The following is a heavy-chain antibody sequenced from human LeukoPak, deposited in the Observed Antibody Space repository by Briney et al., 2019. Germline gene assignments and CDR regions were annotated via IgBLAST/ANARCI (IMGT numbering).Heavy chain of an antibody. D-gene: IGHD2-8*01. J-gene: IGHJ4*02. Sequence: GGSLRLSCSVSGFTFSSYAMHWVRQAPGKGLQYVSSISSNRDSTYYAASVKGRFTISRDNSKSTLYLQMSSLRAEDTAVYYCVKDKWIDYWGQGALVTVSS. CDR1: GFTFSSYA. CDR3: VKDKWIDY. V-gene: IGHV3-64D*06. CDR2: ISSNRDST.